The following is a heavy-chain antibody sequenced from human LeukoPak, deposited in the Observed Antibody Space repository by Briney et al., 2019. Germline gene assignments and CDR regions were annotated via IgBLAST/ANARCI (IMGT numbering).Heavy chain of an antibody. J-gene: IGHJ6*03. CDR2: ISAYNGNR. CDR3: ARVVRYYYDSSGYPRGYYYMDV. CDR1: GYTITSYG. Sequence: VASVKVSCKASGYTITSYGISWVRQAPGQGLEWMGWISAYNGNRNYAQKLQGRVTMTTDTSTSTAYMELRSLRSDDTAVYYCARVVRYYYDSSGYPRGYYYMDVWGKGTTVTVSS. D-gene: IGHD3-22*01. V-gene: IGHV1-18*01.